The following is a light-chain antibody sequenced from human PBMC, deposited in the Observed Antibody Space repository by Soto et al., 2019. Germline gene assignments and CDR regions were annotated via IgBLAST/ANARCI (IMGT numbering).Light chain of an antibody. Sequence: QSVLTQPASVSGCPGQSITISCTGTSSDVGGYNYVPWYQQHPGKAPKLMIYEVSNRPSGVSNRFSGSKSGNTASLTISGLQAEDEADYYCSSYTSSSTRVFGTGTKVTVL. J-gene: IGLJ1*01. CDR1: SSDVGGYNY. CDR2: EVS. V-gene: IGLV2-14*01. CDR3: SSYTSSSTRV.